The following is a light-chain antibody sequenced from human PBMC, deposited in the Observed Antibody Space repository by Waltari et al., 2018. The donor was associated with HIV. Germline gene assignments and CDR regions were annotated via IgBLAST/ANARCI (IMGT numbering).Light chain of an antibody. V-gene: IGKV4-1*01. Sequence: DIVMTQSPDSLAVSLGERATINCRSSQSVLHSSNNNTDLAWYQQKPGQPPKLRIFWASTRESGVPDRFSGSGSETDFTLTISSLQAEDVAVYYCQQYHSTPNTFGQGTKVEIK. CDR2: WAS. CDR3: QQYHSTPNT. J-gene: IGKJ2*01. CDR1: QSVLHSSNNNTD.